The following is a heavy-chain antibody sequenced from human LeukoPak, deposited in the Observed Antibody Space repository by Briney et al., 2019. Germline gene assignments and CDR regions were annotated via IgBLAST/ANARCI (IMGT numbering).Heavy chain of an antibody. CDR3: ASRDPCDGGNCYGLGY. CDR1: GFTFSSYA. D-gene: IGHD2-15*01. V-gene: IGHV3-23*01. J-gene: IGHJ4*02. CDR2: ISGSGGST. Sequence: GGSLRLSCAASGFTFSSYAMSWVRQAPGKGLEWVSAISGSGGSTYYADSVKGRFTISRDNSKNTLYLQMNSLRAEDTAVYYCASRDPCDGGNCYGLGYWGQGTLVTVSS.